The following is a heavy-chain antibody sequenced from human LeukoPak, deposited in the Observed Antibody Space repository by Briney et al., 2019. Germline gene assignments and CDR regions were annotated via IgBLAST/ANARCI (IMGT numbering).Heavy chain of an antibody. CDR2: ISYDGSNK. CDR3: TRGYRERRLDY. Sequence: GRSLRLSYAASGFTFSSYGMHWVRQAPGKGLEWVAVISYDGSNKYYADSVKGRFTISRDNSKNTLYLQMNSLRAEDTAAYYCTRGYRERRLDYWGQRTLVTVSS. D-gene: IGHD1-1*01. CDR1: GFTFSSYG. V-gene: IGHV3-30*03. J-gene: IGHJ4*02.